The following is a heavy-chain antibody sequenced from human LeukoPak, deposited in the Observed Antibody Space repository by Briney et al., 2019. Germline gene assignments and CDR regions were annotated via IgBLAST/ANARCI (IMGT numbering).Heavy chain of an antibody. J-gene: IGHJ5*02. CDR1: GFTFTDTY. CDR2: ISPSGTDI. CDR3: AREMLAAVAAQS. Sequence: GGSLRLPCAVSGFTFTDTYMTWIRQAPGKGLESLSYISPSGTDISYADSVKGRFTISRDNAKNSLYLQMNSLRAEDTAVYYCAREMLAAVAAQSWGQGTLVTVSS. V-gene: IGHV3-11*04. D-gene: IGHD6-19*01.